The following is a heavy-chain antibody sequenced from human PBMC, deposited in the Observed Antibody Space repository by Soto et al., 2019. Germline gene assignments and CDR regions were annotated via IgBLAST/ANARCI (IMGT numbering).Heavy chain of an antibody. J-gene: IGHJ6*02. CDR1: GYSFTSYW. D-gene: IGHD3-10*01. CDR3: ARQGGSGPVQVNHAFSYYGTDV. CDR2: IDPSDSYT. Sequence: PGESLKISCKGSGYSFTSYWISWVRQMPGKGLEWMGRIDPSDSYTNYSPSFQGHVTISADKSISTAYLQWSSLKASDTAMYYCARQGGSGPVQVNHAFSYYGTDVWGQATTVTVYS. V-gene: IGHV5-10-1*01.